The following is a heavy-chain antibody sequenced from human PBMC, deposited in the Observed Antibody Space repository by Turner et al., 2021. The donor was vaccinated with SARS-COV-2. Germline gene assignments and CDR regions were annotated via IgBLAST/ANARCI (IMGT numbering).Heavy chain of an antibody. D-gene: IGHD3-10*01. Sequence: EVQLLESGGGLVQPGGSLRLPCTASGLTFNNFGMSWVRQAPGKGLGWVSTISGSGENTHYAESVKGRFTISRDNSKNTLYLQMNSLRAEDTAIYYCAKDAGVEESFFDYWGQGTLVTVSS. CDR3: AKDAGVEESFFDY. V-gene: IGHV3-23*01. CDR1: GLTFNNFG. CDR2: ISGSGENT. J-gene: IGHJ4*02.